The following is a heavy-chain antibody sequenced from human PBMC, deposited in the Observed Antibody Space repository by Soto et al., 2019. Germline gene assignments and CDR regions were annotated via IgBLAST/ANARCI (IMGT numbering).Heavy chain of an antibody. CDR2: ISAYNGNT. CDR3: ARTSGGAWPGGHNWFDP. D-gene: IGHD2-15*01. CDR1: GYTFTSYG. J-gene: IGHJ5*02. Sequence: ASVTVSCKASGYTFTSYGMSWVRQAPGQGLEWMGWISAYNGNTNYAQKLQGRVTMTTDTSTSTAYMELRSLRSDDTAVYYCARTSGGAWPGGHNWFDPWGQGTLVTVSS. V-gene: IGHV1-18*01.